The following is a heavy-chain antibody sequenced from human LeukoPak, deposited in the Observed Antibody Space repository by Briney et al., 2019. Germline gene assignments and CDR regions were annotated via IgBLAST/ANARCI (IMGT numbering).Heavy chain of an antibody. J-gene: IGHJ4*02. D-gene: IGHD3-10*01. CDR2: IRSKAYGGTT. Sequence: GGSLRLSCTASGFTFGDYAMSWVRQAPGKGLEWVGFIRSKAYGGTTEYAASVKGRFTISRDDSKSIAYLQMNSLKTEDTAVYYCTSRITMVRGVILVIDYWGQGTLVTVSS. CDR1: GFTFGDYA. V-gene: IGHV3-49*04. CDR3: TSRITMVRGVILVIDY.